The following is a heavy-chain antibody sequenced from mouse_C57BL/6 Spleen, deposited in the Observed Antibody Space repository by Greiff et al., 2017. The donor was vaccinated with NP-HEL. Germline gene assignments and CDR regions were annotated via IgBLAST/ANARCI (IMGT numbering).Heavy chain of an antibody. V-gene: IGHV1-26*01. Sequence: EVQLQQSGPELVKPGASVKISCKASGYTFTDYYMNWVKQSHGKSLEWIGDINPNNGGTSYNQKFKGKATLTVDKSSSTAYMELRSLTSEDSAVYYCARELDYFDYWGQGTTLTVSS. CDR3: ARELDYFDY. J-gene: IGHJ2*01. CDR2: INPNNGGT. CDR1: GYTFTDYY. D-gene: IGHD4-1*01.